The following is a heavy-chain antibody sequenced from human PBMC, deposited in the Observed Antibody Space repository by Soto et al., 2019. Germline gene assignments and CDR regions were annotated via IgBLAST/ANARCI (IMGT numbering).Heavy chain of an antibody. CDR3: AHRSVHYGMDV. V-gene: IGHV2-5*01. D-gene: IGHD2-2*01. Sequence: QITLKESGPTLVKPTQTLALTCTFSGFSLSTGGVGVGWFRQPPGKALEWLADVYWNTEKNYSPSLPGRPTITXXTSKNQVVLTMTDMDPVDTATYYCAHRSVHYGMDVWGQGTTVTVSS. CDR2: VYWNTEK. J-gene: IGHJ6*02. CDR1: GFSLSTGGVG.